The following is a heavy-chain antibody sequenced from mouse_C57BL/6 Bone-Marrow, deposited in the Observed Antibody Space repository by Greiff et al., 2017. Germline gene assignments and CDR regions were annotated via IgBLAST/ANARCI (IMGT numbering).Heavy chain of an antibody. Sequence: QVQLKESGAELVRPGTSVKVSCKASGYAFTNYLIEWVKQRPGQGLEWIGVINPGSGGTNYNEKFKGKATLTEDKSSSTAYMQLSSLTSEDSAVYFCARGFDDDGSSYFDYWGQGTTLTVSA. J-gene: IGHJ2*01. V-gene: IGHV1-54*01. CDR2: INPGSGGT. D-gene: IGHD1-1*01. CDR1: GYAFTNYL. CDR3: ARGFDDDGSSYFDY.